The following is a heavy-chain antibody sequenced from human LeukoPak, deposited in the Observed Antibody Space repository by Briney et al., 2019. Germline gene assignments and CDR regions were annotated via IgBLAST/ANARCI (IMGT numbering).Heavy chain of an antibody. Sequence: GGSLRLSCAASGFTFSSYEMNWVRQAPGKGLEWVSYISSSGSTIYYADSVKGRFTISRDNAKNSLYLQMNSLRAEDTAVYYCATAPQTYRYLGYWGQGTLVTVSS. J-gene: IGHJ4*02. D-gene: IGHD3-16*02. V-gene: IGHV3-48*03. CDR3: ATAPQTYRYLGY. CDR2: ISSSGSTI. CDR1: GFTFSSYE.